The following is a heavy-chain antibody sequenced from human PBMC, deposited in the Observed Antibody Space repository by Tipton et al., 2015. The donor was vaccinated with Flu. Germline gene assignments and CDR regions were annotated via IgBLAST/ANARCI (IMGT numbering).Heavy chain of an antibody. CDR2: IYTSGST. CDR3: ASGSGSGTFRIFDS. CDR1: GASIRSYY. V-gene: IGHV4-4*07. J-gene: IGHJ4*02. Sequence: TLSLTCTVSGASIRSYYWSWIRQPAGKGLEWIGRIYTSGSTKYNPSLKSRVSMSIDTSNNQFSLILSSVIAADTAVYYCASGSGSGTFRIFDSWGQGTLVTVSS. D-gene: IGHD3-10*01.